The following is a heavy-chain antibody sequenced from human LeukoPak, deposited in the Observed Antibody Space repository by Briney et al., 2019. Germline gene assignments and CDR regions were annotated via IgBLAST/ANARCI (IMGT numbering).Heavy chain of an antibody. Sequence: GGSLRLSCAASGFTFSSYSMNWVRQAPGKGLEWVSAISSSSSCIYYADSVKGRFTISRGNAKNTLYLQMNSLRAEDTAVYYCARDPHFFMVRGEGQSDYWGQGTLVTVSS. CDR2: ISSSSSCI. V-gene: IGHV3-21*01. CDR3: ARDPHFFMVRGEGQSDY. D-gene: IGHD3-10*01. CDR1: GFTFSSYS. J-gene: IGHJ4*02.